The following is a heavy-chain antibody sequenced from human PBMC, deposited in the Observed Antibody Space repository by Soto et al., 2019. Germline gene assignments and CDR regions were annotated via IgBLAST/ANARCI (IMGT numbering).Heavy chain of an antibody. CDR1: GYTFTSYA. Sequence: ASVKVSCKASGYTFTSYAMHWVRQAPGQRLEWMGWINAGNGNTKYSQKFQGRVTITRDTSASTAYMELSSLRSEDTAVYYCARALVLLWFGELYFDYWGQGTLVTSPQ. V-gene: IGHV1-3*01. J-gene: IGHJ4*02. D-gene: IGHD3-10*01. CDR2: INAGNGNT. CDR3: ARALVLLWFGELYFDY.